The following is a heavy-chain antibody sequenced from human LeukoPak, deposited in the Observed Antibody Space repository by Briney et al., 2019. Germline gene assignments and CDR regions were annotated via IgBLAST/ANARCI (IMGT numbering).Heavy chain of an antibody. CDR1: GFTFSSYG. Sequence: GGSLRLSCAASGFTFSSYGMSWVRQTPGKGLEWVSAISGSGGSTHYADSVKGRFTISRDNSKNTLYLQMNSLRAEDTAVYYCAKDGSSWYSDAFDIWGQGTMVTVSS. CDR2: ISGSGGST. J-gene: IGHJ3*02. V-gene: IGHV3-23*01. D-gene: IGHD6-13*01. CDR3: AKDGSSWYSDAFDI.